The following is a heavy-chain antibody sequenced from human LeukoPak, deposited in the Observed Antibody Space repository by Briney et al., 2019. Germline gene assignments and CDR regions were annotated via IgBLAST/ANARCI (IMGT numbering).Heavy chain of an antibody. V-gene: IGHV5-51*01. CDR1: GYSFPNYW. Sequence: GESLKISCQGSGYSFPNYWIAWVRQLPGKGLEWMGIIYPGDSDTRYSPSFQGQVTISADKSISTAYLQWSSLEASDTAMYYCARHAYSSGWRDFDYWGQGTLVTVSS. CDR2: IYPGDSDT. CDR3: ARHAYSSGWRDFDY. J-gene: IGHJ4*02. D-gene: IGHD6-19*01.